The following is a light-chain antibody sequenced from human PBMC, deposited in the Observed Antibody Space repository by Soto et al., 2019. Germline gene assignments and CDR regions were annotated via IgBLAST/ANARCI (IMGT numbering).Light chain of an antibody. J-gene: IGKJ5*01. CDR3: EQTYSIPIT. Sequence: DIQMTQSPSSLSASVGDRVTMTCRASQAISVSLHWYQQRRGNAPNLLIYASSSLQSGVPPSLGGCGSGTGLTLTISSLQPEDFPTYYCEQTYSIPITSGQGTGLDIK. CDR1: QAISVS. V-gene: IGKV1-39*01. CDR2: ASS.